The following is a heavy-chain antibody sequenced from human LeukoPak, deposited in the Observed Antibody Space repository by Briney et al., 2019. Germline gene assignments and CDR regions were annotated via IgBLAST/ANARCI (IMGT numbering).Heavy chain of an antibody. D-gene: IGHD2-2*01. CDR2: INHSGST. CDR3: ASRYHPPAAMAASSSWFDP. CDR1: GGSFRCYH. J-gene: IGHJ5*02. V-gene: IGHV4-34*01. Sequence: SETLSLTCAVYGGSFRCYHWSWIRQPPGKGLEWIGEINHSGSTNYNPSLKSRVTISVDMSKNQFSLKLTSVTAADTAVYYCASRYHPPAAMAASSSWFDPWGQGTLVTVSS.